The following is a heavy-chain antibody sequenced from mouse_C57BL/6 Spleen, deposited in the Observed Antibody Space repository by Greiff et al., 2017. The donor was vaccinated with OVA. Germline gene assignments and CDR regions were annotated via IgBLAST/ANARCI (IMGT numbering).Heavy chain of an antibody. V-gene: IGHV3-6*01. CDR3: ARGPPYDYDDY. CDR1: GYSITSGYY. J-gene: IGHJ2*01. D-gene: IGHD2-4*01. Sequence: EVKLMESGPGLVKPSQSLSLTCSVTGYSITSGYYWNWIRQFPGNKLEWMGYISYDGSNNYNPSLKYRISITRDTSKNQFFLKLNSVTTEDTATYYCARGPPYDYDDYWGQGTTLTVSS. CDR2: ISYDGSN.